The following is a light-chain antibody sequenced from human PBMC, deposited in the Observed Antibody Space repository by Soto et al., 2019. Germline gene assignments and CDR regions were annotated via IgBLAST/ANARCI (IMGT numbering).Light chain of an antibody. J-gene: IGKJ4*01. CDR3: QQYNRYST. V-gene: IGKV1-5*01. CDR1: QSISSW. CDR2: DAS. Sequence: DIQMTQSPSTLSASVGDRVTITCRASQSISSWLAWYQQKPGKAPKLLIYDASNLESGVLSRFSGSGSGTEFTLTISRLQPDDFATYYCQQYNRYSTFGGGTRVEIK.